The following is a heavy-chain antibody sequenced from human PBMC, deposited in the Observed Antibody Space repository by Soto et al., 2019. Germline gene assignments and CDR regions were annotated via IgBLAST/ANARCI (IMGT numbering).Heavy chain of an antibody. CDR2: ISAYNGNT. CDR1: VYTFTSYG. Sequence: ASVEVSCTSSVYTFTSYGIIWVRQAPGQGLEWMGWISAYNGNTNYAQKLQGRVTMTTDTSTSTAYMELRSLRSDDTAVYYCARVGPAFDPWGQGTLVTVSS. V-gene: IGHV1-18*01. J-gene: IGHJ5*02. CDR3: ARVGPAFDP.